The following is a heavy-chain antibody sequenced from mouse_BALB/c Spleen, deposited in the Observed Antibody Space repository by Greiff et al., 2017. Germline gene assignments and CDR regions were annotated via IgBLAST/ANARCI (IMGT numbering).Heavy chain of an antibody. CDR1: GFTFSSFG. CDR2: ISSGSSTI. J-gene: IGHJ4*01. V-gene: IGHV5-17*02. CDR3: ARDGYDDGMDY. Sequence: EVKLMESGGGLVQPGGSRKLSCAASGFTFSSFGMHWVRQAPEKGLEWVAYISSGSSTIYYADTVKGRFTISRDNPKNTLFLQMTSLRSEDTAMYYCARDGYDDGMDYWGQGTSVTVSS. D-gene: IGHD2-2*01.